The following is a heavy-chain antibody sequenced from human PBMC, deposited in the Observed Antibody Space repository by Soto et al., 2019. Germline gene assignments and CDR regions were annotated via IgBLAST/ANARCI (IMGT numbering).Heavy chain of an antibody. D-gene: IGHD3-3*01. CDR1: GFTFSSYA. J-gene: IGHJ4*02. CDR2: ISGSGGST. Sequence: GGSLRLSCAASGFTFSSYAMSWVRQAPGKGLEWVSAISGSGGSTYYADSVKGRFTISRDNSKNTLYLQMNSLRAEDTAVYYCAKVGSVTIFGVADLDYWGQGTLVTVSS. V-gene: IGHV3-23*01. CDR3: AKVGSVTIFGVADLDY.